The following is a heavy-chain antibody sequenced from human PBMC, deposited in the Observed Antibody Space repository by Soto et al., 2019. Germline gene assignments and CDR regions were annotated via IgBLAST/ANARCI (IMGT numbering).Heavy chain of an antibody. V-gene: IGHV1-18*01. CDR1: GYPSTRYG. CDR3: ARVVAYMTTWADGYRDSRSGIDV. D-gene: IGHD4-17*01. Sequence: VQASCKACGYPSTRYGISWVRQAPGQGLEWMGWISAYNGNTNYAQKLQGRVTMTTDTSTSTAYMELRSLRSDDTAEYYCARVVAYMTTWADGYRDSRSGIDVSAQGTTVIVSS. J-gene: IGHJ6*02. CDR2: ISAYNGNT.